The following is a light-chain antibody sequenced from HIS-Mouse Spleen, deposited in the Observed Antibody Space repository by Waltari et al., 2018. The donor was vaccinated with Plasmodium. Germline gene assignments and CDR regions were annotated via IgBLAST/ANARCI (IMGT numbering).Light chain of an antibody. J-gene: IGKJ2*01. CDR2: KAS. V-gene: IGKV1-5*03. CDR3: QQYNSYSYT. CDR1: QSISSW. Sequence: IQMTQSPSTLSASVGDRVTIPCRASQSISSWLAWYQQKTGKAPKLLIYKASSLESGVPSRFSGSGSGTEFTLTISSLQPDDFATYYCQQYNSYSYTFGQGTKLEIK.